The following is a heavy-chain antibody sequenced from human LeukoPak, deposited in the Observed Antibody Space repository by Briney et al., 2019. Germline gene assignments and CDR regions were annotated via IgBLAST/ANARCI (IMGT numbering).Heavy chain of an antibody. CDR2: IIPIFGTA. V-gene: IGHV1-69*13. D-gene: IGHD6-13*01. Sequence: SVTVSCKASGGTFSSYAISWMRQAPGQGLEWMGGIIPIFGTANYAQKFQGRVTITADESTSTAYMELSSLRSEDTAVYYCASELAAAGKEYYYYGMDVWGQGTTVTVSS. CDR3: ASELAAAGKEYYYYGMDV. J-gene: IGHJ6*02. CDR1: GGTFSSYA.